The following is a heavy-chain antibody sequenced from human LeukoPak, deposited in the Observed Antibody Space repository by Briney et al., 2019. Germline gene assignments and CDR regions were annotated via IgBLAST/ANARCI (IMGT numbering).Heavy chain of an antibody. D-gene: IGHD2-2*02. CDR3: AREGGYCSSTSCYKRMDY. Sequence: ASVKVSCKASGYTFTGYYMHWVRQAPGQGLEWMGWINPNSGGTNYAQKLQGRVTMTTDTSTSTAYMELRSLRSDDTAVYYCAREGGYCSSTSCYKRMDYWGQGTLVTVSS. CDR1: GYTFTGYY. V-gene: IGHV1-2*02. CDR2: INPNSGGT. J-gene: IGHJ4*02.